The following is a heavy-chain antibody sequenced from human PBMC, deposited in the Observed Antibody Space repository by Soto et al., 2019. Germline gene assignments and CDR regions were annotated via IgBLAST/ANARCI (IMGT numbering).Heavy chain of an antibody. CDR2: IGPRFGPP. D-gene: IGHD7-27*01. CDR1: GGTFSDYA. Sequence: QVQLVQSGAEMRKPGSSLRVSCKASGGTFSDYAFSWVQQFPGQGLEWMGGIGPRFGPPNYAQKFGGRVTITADSSTRTVYMEMCSLKFDDTAVYFFARVTVQLRLGKSSFTGMDVWGQGTTITVSS. J-gene: IGHJ6*02. V-gene: IGHV1-69*06. CDR3: ARVTVQLRLGKSSFTGMDV.